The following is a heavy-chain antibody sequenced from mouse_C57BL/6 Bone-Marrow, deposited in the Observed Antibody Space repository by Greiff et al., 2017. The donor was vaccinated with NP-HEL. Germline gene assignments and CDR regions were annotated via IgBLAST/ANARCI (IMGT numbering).Heavy chain of an antibody. Sequence: QVQLKESGPELVKPGASVKLSCKASGYTFTSYDINWVKQRPGQGLEWIGWIYPRDGSTQYNEKFKGKATLTVDTSSSTAYMELHSLTSEDSAVYFCARGDGNSYYAMDYWGQGTSVTVSS. CDR3: ARGDGNSYYAMDY. V-gene: IGHV1-85*01. J-gene: IGHJ4*01. CDR1: GYTFTSYD. CDR2: IYPRDGST. D-gene: IGHD2-1*01.